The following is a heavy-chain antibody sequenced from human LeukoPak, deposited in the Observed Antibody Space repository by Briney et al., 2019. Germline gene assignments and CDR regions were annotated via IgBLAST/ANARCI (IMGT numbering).Heavy chain of an antibody. V-gene: IGHV3-48*04. Sequence: GGSLRLSCAASGFTFSSYAMSWVRQAPGKGLEWVSYISHTGSTMSYADSVKGRFTISRDNAKNSLYLQMNSLRAEDTAVYYCARYTSTWYYFHMDVWGKGTTVTVSS. CDR1: GFTFSSYA. D-gene: IGHD6-13*01. CDR3: ARYTSTWYYFHMDV. CDR2: ISHTGSTM. J-gene: IGHJ6*03.